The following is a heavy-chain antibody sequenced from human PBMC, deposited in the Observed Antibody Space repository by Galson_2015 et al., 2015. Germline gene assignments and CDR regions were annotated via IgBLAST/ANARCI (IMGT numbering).Heavy chain of an antibody. V-gene: IGHV1-69*10. J-gene: IGHJ6*02. Sequence: SVKVSCKASGGTFSSYAISWVRRAPGQGLEWMGGIIPIFGIANYAQKFQGRVTITADKSTSTAYMELSSLRSEDTAVYYCASNPAANYGMDVWGQGTTVTVSS. D-gene: IGHD2-2*01. CDR2: IIPIFGIA. CDR3: ASNPAANYGMDV. CDR1: GGTFSSYA.